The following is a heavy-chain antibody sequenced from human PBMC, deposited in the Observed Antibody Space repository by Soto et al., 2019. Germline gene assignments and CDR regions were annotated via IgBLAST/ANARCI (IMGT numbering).Heavy chain of an antibody. CDR3: ARDSRIVARPAMGSVGFDP. V-gene: IGHV3-21*01. J-gene: IGHJ5*02. CDR1: GFTFSDYS. CDR2: ISTGGNYV. D-gene: IGHD2-2*01. Sequence: EVQLVESGGGLVKPGESLRLSCATSGFTFSDYSMNWVRQAPGKDLEWISSISTGGNYVYYADSVKGRFTISRDNAKSSLYLQMDILRAEDTAVYYCARDSRIVARPAMGSVGFDPWGQGTLVTVSS.